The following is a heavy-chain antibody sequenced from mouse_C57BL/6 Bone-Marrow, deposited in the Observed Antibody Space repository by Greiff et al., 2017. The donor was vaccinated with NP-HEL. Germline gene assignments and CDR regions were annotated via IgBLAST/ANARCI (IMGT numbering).Heavy chain of an antibody. V-gene: IGHV5-17*01. CDR3: ARSYYSKREYYYAMDY. CDR1: GFTFSDYG. J-gene: IGHJ4*01. CDR2: ISSGSSTI. D-gene: IGHD2-5*01. Sequence: EVQRVESGGGLVKPGGSLKLSCAASGFTFSDYGMHWVRQAPEKGLEWVAYISSGSSTIYYADTVKGRFTISRDNAKNTLFLQMTSLRSEDTAMYYCARSYYSKREYYYAMDYWGQGTSVTVSS.